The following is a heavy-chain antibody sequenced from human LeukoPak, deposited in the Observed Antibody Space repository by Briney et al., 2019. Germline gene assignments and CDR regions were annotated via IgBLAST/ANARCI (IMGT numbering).Heavy chain of an antibody. CDR2: INERATII. D-gene: IGHD3-16*01. CDR3: VRNLILVWTPGDDFDH. CDR1: VFTFSNYL. Sequence: GGSLRLSCAASVFTFSNYLMHWVRQAPGKGLEWVSRINERATIISYADSVKGRFTISRENARNTLYLQMNSLTAEDTAVYYCVRNLILVWTPGDDFDHWGQGTLVTVSS. J-gene: IGHJ4*02. V-gene: IGHV3-74*01.